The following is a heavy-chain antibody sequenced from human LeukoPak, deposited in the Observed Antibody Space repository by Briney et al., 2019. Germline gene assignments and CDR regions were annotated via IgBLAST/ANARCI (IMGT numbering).Heavy chain of an antibody. CDR3: ATSQGSWPDYFDY. CDR1: GFTFSSYE. D-gene: IGHD6-13*01. V-gene: IGHV3-48*03. Sequence: GGSLRLSCAASGFTFSSYEMNWVRQAPGKGLEWISYISTSGNSIYYADSVKGRFTISRDNAKNSLFLQMNSPRAEDTAVYYCATSQGSWPDYFDYWGQGTLITVSS. CDR2: ISTSGNSI. J-gene: IGHJ4*02.